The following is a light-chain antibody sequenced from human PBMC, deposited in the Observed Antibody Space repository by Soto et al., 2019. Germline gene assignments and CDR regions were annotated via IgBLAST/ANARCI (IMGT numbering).Light chain of an antibody. CDR3: LQDYNYPWT. J-gene: IGKJ1*01. V-gene: IGKV1-6*01. CDR1: QGIRND. CDR2: AAS. Sequence: AIQMTQSPSSLSASVGDRVTITCRASQGIRNDLGWYQQKPGKAPKLLIYAASSLQSGVPSRFSGSGSGTDFTLTIISLQPEDFPTYYCLQDYNYPWTFGQGTKVEIK.